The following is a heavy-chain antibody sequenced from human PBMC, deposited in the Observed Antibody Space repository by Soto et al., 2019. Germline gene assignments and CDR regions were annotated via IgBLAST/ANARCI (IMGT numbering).Heavy chain of an antibody. CDR1: GYTFTSYG. CDR3: ARDTYPYCSSTSCYADFDY. CDR2: ISAYNGNT. V-gene: IGHV1-18*01. J-gene: IGHJ4*02. D-gene: IGHD2-2*01. Sequence: QVQLVQSGAEVKKPGASVKVSCKASGYTFTSYGISWVRQAPGQGLEWMGWISAYNGNTNYAQKRQGRVTMTTDTSTSTAYMELRSLRSDDTAVYYCARDTYPYCSSTSCYADFDYWGQGTLVTVSS.